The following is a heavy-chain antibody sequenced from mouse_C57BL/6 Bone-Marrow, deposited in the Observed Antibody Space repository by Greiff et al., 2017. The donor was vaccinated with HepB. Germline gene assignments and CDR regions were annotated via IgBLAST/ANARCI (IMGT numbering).Heavy chain of an antibody. Sequence: VQLQQPGAELVMPGASVKLSCKASGYTFTSYWMHWVKQRPGQGLEWIGEIDPSDSYTNYNQKFKGKSTLTVDKSSSTAYMQLSSLTSEDSAVYYCARDRYYYGSLDYWGQGTTLTVSS. D-gene: IGHD1-1*01. V-gene: IGHV1-69*01. CDR1: GYTFTSYW. J-gene: IGHJ2*01. CDR2: IDPSDSYT. CDR3: ARDRYYYGSLDY.